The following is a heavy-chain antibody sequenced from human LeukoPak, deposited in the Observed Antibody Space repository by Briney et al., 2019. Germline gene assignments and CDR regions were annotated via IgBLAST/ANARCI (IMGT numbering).Heavy chain of an antibody. D-gene: IGHD1-1*01. CDR3: ARDGSLDY. V-gene: IGHV3-23*01. CDR1: GFTFSSYA. CDR2: ISGSGDNT. J-gene: IGHJ4*02. Sequence: GGSLRLSCGASGFTFSSYAMSWVRQAPGKGLEWVSVISGSGDNTYYADSVKGRFTISRDNSKNTLYLQMNSLRAEDTAVYYCARDGSLDYWGQGTLVTVSS.